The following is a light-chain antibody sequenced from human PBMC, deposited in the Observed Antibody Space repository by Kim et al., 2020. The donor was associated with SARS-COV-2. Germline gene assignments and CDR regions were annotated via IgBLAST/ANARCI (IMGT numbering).Light chain of an antibody. CDR3: QQHDNSPSWT. V-gene: IGKV3-20*01. CDR2: AAA. J-gene: IGKJ1*01. Sequence: PGERATIPCRASQGVSCRYLDGYTQKPGQAPRLLIYAAARRATVIPDRFSGSGSGTDFTLTISRLEPEDFAVYYCQQHDNSPSWTFGQGTKVDIK. CDR1: QGVSCRY.